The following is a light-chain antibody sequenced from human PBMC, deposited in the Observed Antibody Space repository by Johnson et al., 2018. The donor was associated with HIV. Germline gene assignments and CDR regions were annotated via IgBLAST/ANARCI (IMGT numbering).Light chain of an antibody. CDR1: NSNIGNNY. J-gene: IGLJ1*01. CDR2: DNN. Sequence: HSVLTQPPSVSAAPGQKVTISCSGSNSNIGNNYVSWYQQLPGTAPKLLIYDNNKRPSGIPDRFSGSKSGTSATLGITGLQTGDEADYYCGTWDSNLSVYVFGTGTKVSVL. V-gene: IGLV1-51*01. CDR3: GTWDSNLSVYV.